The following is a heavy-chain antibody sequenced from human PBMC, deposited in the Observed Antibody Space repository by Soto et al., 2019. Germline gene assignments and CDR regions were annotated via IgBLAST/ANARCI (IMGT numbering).Heavy chain of an antibody. CDR3: ARTLYDYVWGSYRTRLFDY. CDR2: INHSGST. V-gene: IGHV4-34*01. Sequence: PSETLSLTCAVYGGSFSGYYLSWIRQPPGKGLEWIGEINHSGSTNYNPSLKSRVTISVDTSKNQFSLKLSSVTAADTAVYYCARTLYDYVWGSYRTRLFDYWGQGTLVTVYS. J-gene: IGHJ4*02. D-gene: IGHD3-16*02. CDR1: GGSFSGYY.